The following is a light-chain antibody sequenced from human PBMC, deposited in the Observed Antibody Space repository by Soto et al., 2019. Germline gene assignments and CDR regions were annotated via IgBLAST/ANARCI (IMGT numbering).Light chain of an antibody. CDR3: GTWDGKV. V-gene: IGLV1-51*01. Sequence: QSVLTQPPSVFAAPGQRVTISCSGSYSNIGKNHISWYQVLPGSAPKVVIYDNDKRPSGISDRFSGSKSDTSATLAITGLQTGDEADYYCGTWDGKVCGTGTKLTVL. J-gene: IGLJ1*01. CDR1: YSNIGKNH. CDR2: DND.